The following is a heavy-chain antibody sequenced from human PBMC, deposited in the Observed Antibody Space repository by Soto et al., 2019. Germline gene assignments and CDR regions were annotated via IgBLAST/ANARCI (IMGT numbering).Heavy chain of an antibody. CDR1: GFTVSSYA. V-gene: IGHV3-30-3*01. J-gene: IGHJ4*02. D-gene: IGHD6-19*01. CDR2: ISYDGSNK. CDR3: ARDREGGGLVISDYCDY. Sequence: QVQLVESWGGVVQPGRSLRLSCAAAGFTVSSYAMHWVRQAPGKGLEWVAVISYDGSNKYYADSVKGRVTISRDNAKNTLYLQMNRLRAEDTAVYYCARDREGGGLVISDYCDYLGQGTLVTVSS.